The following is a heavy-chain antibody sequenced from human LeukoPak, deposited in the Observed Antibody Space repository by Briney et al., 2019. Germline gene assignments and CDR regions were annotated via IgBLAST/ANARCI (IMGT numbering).Heavy chain of an antibody. CDR2: MYMSGAT. J-gene: IGHJ5*02. CDR1: GGTISNYY. Sequence: SETLSLTCTVSGGTISNYYWSWIRQPAGKGLEWIGRMYMSGATNFNPSLKSRVTMSVDKSKNPFFLKLTSVTAADTAVYYCARDRAGYLNWFDPWGQGTLVTVSS. CDR3: ARDRAGYLNWFDP. D-gene: IGHD2-15*01. V-gene: IGHV4-4*07.